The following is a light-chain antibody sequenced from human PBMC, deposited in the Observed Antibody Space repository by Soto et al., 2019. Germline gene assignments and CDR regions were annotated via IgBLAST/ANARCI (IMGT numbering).Light chain of an antibody. CDR1: QGIGNT. V-gene: IGKV3-15*01. CDR3: QHYVDWPLT. J-gene: IGKJ4*01. Sequence: EIVITQSPATLSVSPGEGATLSCRASQGIGNTLAWYQQKPGQTPRLLIYAASIRATGVPARFSGSGSGTDFTLTINRLQSEDFAVYYCQHYVDWPLTFGGGTKVDIK. CDR2: AAS.